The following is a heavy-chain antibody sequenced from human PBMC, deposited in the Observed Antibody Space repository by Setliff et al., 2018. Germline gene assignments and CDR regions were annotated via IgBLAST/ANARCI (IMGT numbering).Heavy chain of an antibody. CDR3: AYDSSGYYPGY. V-gene: IGHV1-18*01. CDR2: TSAYSDDT. J-gene: IGHJ4*02. D-gene: IGHD3-22*01. Sequence: GASVKVSCKASGHTFITFGISWVRQAPGQGLEWMGWTSAYSDDTKYAEKFLGRVTMTMDTSTGTAYMELRSLRSDDTAVYICAYDSSGYYPGYWGQGTLVTVSS. CDR1: GHTFITFG.